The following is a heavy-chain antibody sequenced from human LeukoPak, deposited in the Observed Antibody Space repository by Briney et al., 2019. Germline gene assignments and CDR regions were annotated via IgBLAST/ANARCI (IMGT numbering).Heavy chain of an antibody. D-gene: IGHD3-16*01. Sequence: AGGSLRLSCAASGFPFSSYAVSWVRRAPGKGRRWVSAISGSGGSKYYADSVKGRFTISRDNSKNTLYLQMNSLRAEDTAVYYCAKETLITRVFDYWGQGTLVTVSS. CDR1: GFPFSSYA. CDR3: AKETLITRVFDY. V-gene: IGHV3-23*01. CDR2: ISGSGGSK. J-gene: IGHJ4*02.